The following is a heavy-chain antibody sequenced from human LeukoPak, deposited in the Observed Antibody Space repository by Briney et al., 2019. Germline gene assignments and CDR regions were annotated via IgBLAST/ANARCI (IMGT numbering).Heavy chain of an antibody. V-gene: IGHV3-21*01. J-gene: IGHJ4*02. CDR3: AREEGGSYGLSQSIDY. CDR2: ISSSSSYI. CDR1: GFTFSSYS. D-gene: IGHD1-26*01. Sequence: PGGSLRLSCAASGFTFSSYSMNWVRQAPGKGLEWVSSISSSSSYIYYADSVKGRFTISRDNAKNSLYLQMDSLRAEDTAVYYCAREEGGSYGLSQSIDYWGQGTLVTVSS.